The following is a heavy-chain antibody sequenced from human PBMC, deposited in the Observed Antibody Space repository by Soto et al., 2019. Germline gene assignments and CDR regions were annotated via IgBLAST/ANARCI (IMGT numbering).Heavy chain of an antibody. CDR1: GVSISIPNW. J-gene: IGHJ3*02. CDR2: IDHSGTT. CDR3: ARGKFYAFDI. V-gene: IGHV4-4*02. Sequence: QVQLQESGPGLVKPSGTLSLTCAVSGVSISIPNWWAWVRQAPGKGLEWIGEIDHSGTTNYNPSLNSRVPISPDRSKNQLPLRLTSVAAAETAVYFCARGKFYAFDIWGQGTMVTVSS.